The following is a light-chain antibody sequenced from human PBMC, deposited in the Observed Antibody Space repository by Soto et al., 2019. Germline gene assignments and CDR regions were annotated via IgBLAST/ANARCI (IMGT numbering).Light chain of an antibody. CDR1: QSVSSN. CDR2: GAF. J-gene: IGKJ1*01. Sequence: EILMTQSPVTLSVSPGERATLSCRASQSVSSNLAWYQQKPGQAPSLPIYGAFTRATGIPARFSGTGSGTEFTLTISSLQSEDFALYYCQQYNDWPLTFGQGTKVDIK. V-gene: IGKV3-15*01. CDR3: QQYNDWPLT.